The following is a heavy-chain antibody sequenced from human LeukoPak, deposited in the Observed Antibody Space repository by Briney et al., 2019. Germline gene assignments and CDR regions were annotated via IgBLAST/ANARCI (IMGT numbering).Heavy chain of an antibody. CDR2: IYYSGST. CDR3: ARIVVVPAALWDWFDP. CDR1: GGSISSYY. V-gene: IGHV4-59*01. D-gene: IGHD2-2*01. J-gene: IGHJ5*02. Sequence: PSETLSLTCTVSGGSISSYYWSWVRQPPGKGLEWIGYIYYSGSTNYNPSLKSRVTISVDTSKNQFSLKLSSVTAADTAVYYCARIVVVPAALWDWFDPWGQGTLLTVSS.